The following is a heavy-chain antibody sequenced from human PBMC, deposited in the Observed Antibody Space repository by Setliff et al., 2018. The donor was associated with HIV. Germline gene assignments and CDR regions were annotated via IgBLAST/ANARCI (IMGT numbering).Heavy chain of an antibody. CDR2: IYFSGNT. CDR1: GGSISSSRYY. V-gene: IGHV4-39*01. J-gene: IGHJ4*02. Sequence: PSETLSLTCTVSGGSISSSRYYWGWIRQPPGKGLEWIASIYFSGNTRYNPSLKSRVTISVDTSKNQFSLKLRSVTASDTAVYYCARRDWLPLGGLDYWGQGTLVTVSS. CDR3: ARRDWLPLGGLDY. D-gene: IGHD3-10*01.